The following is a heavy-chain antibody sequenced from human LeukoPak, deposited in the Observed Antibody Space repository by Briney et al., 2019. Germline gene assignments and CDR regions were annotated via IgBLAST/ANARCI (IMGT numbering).Heavy chain of an antibody. D-gene: IGHD2-2*01. CDR1: GFTLSSYG. CDR2: ISYAGSNK. J-gene: IGHJ3*02. Sequence: GGSLRLSCAASGFTLSSYGMHWVRQAPGKGLEGVAVISYAGSNKYYAASVNGRFTISRDNSKNTLFLQMNSLTAEDTVVYYCAKVFCSSTSCHDAFDIWGQGTMVTVSS. V-gene: IGHV3-30*18. CDR3: AKVFCSSTSCHDAFDI.